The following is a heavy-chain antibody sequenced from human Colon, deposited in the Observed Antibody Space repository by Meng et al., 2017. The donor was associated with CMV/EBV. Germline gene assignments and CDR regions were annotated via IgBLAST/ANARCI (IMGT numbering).Heavy chain of an antibody. CDR2: ISHDGTVT. V-gene: IGHV3-74*01. CDR3: TRDVNWEFFDY. CDR1: GFTFSSYV. Sequence: GESLKISCAASGFTFSSYVMHWVRQAPGKGLVWVSRISHDGTVTTYADSVKGRFTISRDNAQNTLYLQMNSLRAEDTAVYYCTRDVNWEFFDYWGQGT. J-gene: IGHJ4*02. D-gene: IGHD7-27*01.